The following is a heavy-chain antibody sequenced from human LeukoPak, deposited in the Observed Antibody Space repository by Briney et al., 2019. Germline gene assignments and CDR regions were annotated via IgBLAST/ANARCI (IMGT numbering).Heavy chain of an antibody. CDR1: GW. CDR2: INGLGTAT. V-gene: IGHV3-74*01. Sequence: PGGSLRLSCAGSGWMHWVRQAPGKGLVWVSGINGLGTATYYADSVKGRFTISRDNAKNTVSLQMNNLSAEDTAVYYCASVFDSWGQGFLVIVSS. J-gene: IGHJ4*02. CDR3: ASVFDS.